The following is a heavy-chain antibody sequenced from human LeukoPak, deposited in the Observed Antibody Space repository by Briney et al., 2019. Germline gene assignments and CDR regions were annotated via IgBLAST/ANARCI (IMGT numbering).Heavy chain of an antibody. Sequence: SETLSLTCTVSGGSISSYYWSWIRQPPGKGLEWIGYIYYSGSTNYNPSLKSRVTISVDTSKNQFSLKLSSVTAADTAVYYCARSRELYYYYYGMDVWGQGTTVTVPS. V-gene: IGHV4-59*01. J-gene: IGHJ6*02. D-gene: IGHD1-26*01. CDR3: ARSRELYYYYYGMDV. CDR2: IYYSGST. CDR1: GGSISSYY.